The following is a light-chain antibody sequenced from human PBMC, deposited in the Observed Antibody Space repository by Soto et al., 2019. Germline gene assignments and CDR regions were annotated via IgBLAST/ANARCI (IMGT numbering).Light chain of an antibody. J-gene: IGLJ1*01. CDR3: CYYADRSYV. V-gene: IGLV2-11*01. Sequence: QSVLTQPRSVSGSPGQSVTISCTGTSSDVGGYDHVSWYQQHPDKAPKFMIHDVNKRPSGVPDRFSGSKSGNTASLTISGLQAEDEADYYCCYYADRSYVFGTGTKVTVL. CDR2: DVN. CDR1: SSDVGGYDH.